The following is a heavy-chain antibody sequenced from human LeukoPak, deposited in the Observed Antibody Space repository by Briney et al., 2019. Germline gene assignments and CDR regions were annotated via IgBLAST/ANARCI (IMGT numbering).Heavy chain of an antibody. Sequence: PSETLSLTCTVSGGSISSHYWSWIRQPPGKGLEWIGYIYYSGSTNYNPPLKSRVTISVDTSKNQFSLKLSSVTAADTAVYYCTRDRPLDRGFDYWGQGILVTVSS. V-gene: IGHV4-59*08. CDR2: IYYSGST. D-gene: IGHD1-1*01. CDR1: GGSISSHY. J-gene: IGHJ4*02. CDR3: TRDRPLDRGFDY.